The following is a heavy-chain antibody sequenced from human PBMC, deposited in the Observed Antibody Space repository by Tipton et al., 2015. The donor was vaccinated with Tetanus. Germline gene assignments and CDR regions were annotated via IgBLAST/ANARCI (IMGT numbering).Heavy chain of an antibody. CDR1: GGSISSSSYY. J-gene: IGHJ5*02. CDR2: IYYSGST. Sequence: TLSLTCTVSGGSISSSSYYWGWIRQPPGKGLEWIGSIYYSGSTYYNPSLKSRVTISVDTSKNHFSLKLSSVTAADTAVYYCARSEAAQRLRGQERSAANWFDPWGQGTLVTVSS. CDR3: ARSEAAQRLRGQERSAANWFDP. D-gene: IGHD6-6*01. V-gene: IGHV4-39*01.